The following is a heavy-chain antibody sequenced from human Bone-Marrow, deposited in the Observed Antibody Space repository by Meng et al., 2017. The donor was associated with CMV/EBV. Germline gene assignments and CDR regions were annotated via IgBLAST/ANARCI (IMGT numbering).Heavy chain of an antibody. J-gene: IGHJ5*01. V-gene: IGHV3-23*01. Sequence: GESLKISCAASGFIFNKYAVAWVRQAPGKGLEWVSSICGSEGSIYYADSAKGRFTISRDNSKKTLYLEMSSLRVDDTAVYYCAKGGDTSIVTRWFDSWGQGTLVTVSS. CDR1: GFIFNKYA. CDR3: AKGGDTSIVTRWFDS. CDR2: ICGSEGSI. D-gene: IGHD5-18*01.